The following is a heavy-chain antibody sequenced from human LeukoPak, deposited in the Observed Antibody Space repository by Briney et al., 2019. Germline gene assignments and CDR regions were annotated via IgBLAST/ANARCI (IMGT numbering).Heavy chain of an antibody. CDR1: GFTVSSNY. V-gene: IGHV3-66*01. CDR3: ARTRGYSYYYGMDV. CDR2: IYSGGST. J-gene: IGHJ6*02. Sequence: GGSLRLSCAASGFTVSSNYMSWVRQAPGNGLEWVSVIYSGGSTYYADSVKGRFTISRDNSKNTLYLQMNSLRAEDTAVYYCARTRGYSYYYGMDVWGQGTTVTVSS. D-gene: IGHD3-22*01.